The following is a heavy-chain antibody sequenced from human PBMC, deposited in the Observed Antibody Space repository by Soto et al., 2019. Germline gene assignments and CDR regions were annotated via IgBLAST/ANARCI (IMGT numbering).Heavy chain of an antibody. V-gene: IGHV3-64*07. D-gene: IGHD3-16*01. CDR2: INDNGRST. J-gene: IGHJ4*02. CDR3: ARVGDNAAYDY. Sequence: EVHLVASGGGLVQPGGSPRLSCAASGFTFSRYSMHWVRQAPGKGLQYVSAINDNGRSTFYADSVKGRFTISRDNSKNTLYLQMGSLRLDDMAVYYCARVGDNAAYDYWGQGTLVAVSS. CDR1: GFTFSRYS.